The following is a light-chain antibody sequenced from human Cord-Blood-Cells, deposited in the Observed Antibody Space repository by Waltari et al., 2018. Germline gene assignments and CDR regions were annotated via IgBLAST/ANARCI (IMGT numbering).Light chain of an antibody. CDR3: AAWDDSLSGWV. CDR2: RNN. J-gene: IGLJ3*02. V-gene: IGLV1-47*01. Sequence: QSVLTQPPSASGTPGQRVPISCSGSSANIGSTYVYWYQQLPGTAPKLLIYRNNQRPSGVPDRFSGSKSDTSASLAISGLRSEDEADYYCAAWDDSLSGWVFGGGTKLTVL. CDR1: SANIGSTY.